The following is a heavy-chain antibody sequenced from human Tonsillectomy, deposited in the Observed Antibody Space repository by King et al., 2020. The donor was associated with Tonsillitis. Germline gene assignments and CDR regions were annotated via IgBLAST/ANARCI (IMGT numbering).Heavy chain of an antibody. Sequence: QLQESGPGLVKPSETLSLTCTVSGGSISSYYWSWIRQPPGKGLEGIGDIYYSGSTNYNPSLKSRVTISVDTSKNQFSLKLSSVTAADTAVYYCARAGQQLVDYWGQGTLVTVSS. J-gene: IGHJ4*02. D-gene: IGHD6-13*01. CDR3: ARAGQQLVDY. CDR1: GGSISSYY. V-gene: IGHV4-59*01. CDR2: IYYSGST.